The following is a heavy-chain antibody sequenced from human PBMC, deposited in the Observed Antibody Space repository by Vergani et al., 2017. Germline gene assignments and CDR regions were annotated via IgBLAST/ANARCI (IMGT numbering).Heavy chain of an antibody. V-gene: IGHV3-48*03. J-gene: IGHJ4*02. CDR3: ARGYGNNPGYYFDY. Sequence: EVQLVESGGGLVQPGGSLRLSCAASGFTFSSYEMNWVRQAPGKGLEWVSYISSSGSTIYYADSVKGRFTISRDNAKNSLYLQMNSLRAEDTAVYYCARGYGNNPGYYFDYWGQGTLVTVSS. CDR2: ISSSGSTI. CDR1: GFTFSSYE. D-gene: IGHD1-14*01.